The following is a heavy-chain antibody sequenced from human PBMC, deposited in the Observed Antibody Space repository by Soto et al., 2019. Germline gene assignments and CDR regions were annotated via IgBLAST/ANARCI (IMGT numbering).Heavy chain of an antibody. J-gene: IGHJ5*02. CDR2: INPNSGGT. Sequence: QVQLVQSGAEVKKPGASVKVSCKASGYTFTGYYMHWVRQAPRQGLEWMGWINPNSGGTNYAQKFQGRVTMTSDTSISTAYMELSRLRSDDTAVYYCARGTTIIRFLEGPGGDNWFDPWGQGTLVTVSS. CDR1: GYTFTGYY. D-gene: IGHD3-3*01. V-gene: IGHV1-2*02. CDR3: ARGTTIIRFLEGPGGDNWFDP.